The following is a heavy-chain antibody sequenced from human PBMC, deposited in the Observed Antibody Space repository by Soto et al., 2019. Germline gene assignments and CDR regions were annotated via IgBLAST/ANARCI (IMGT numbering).Heavy chain of an antibody. CDR2: IIPIFGTA. J-gene: IGHJ6*02. Sequence: ASVKVSCKASGGTFSSYAISWVRQAPGQGLEWMGGIIPIFGTANYAQKFQGRVTITADESTSTAYMELSSLRSEDTAVYYCARDPSYGTNLEYYYYGMDVWGQGTTVTVSS. CDR3: ARDPSYGTNLEYYYYGMDV. V-gene: IGHV1-69*13. CDR1: GGTFSSYA. D-gene: IGHD4-17*01.